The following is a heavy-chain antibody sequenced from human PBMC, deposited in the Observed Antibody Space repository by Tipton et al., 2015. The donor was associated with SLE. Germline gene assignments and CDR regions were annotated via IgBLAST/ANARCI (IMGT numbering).Heavy chain of an antibody. V-gene: IGHV4-59*01. CDR3: ARDQVGGCDSDY. CDR1: GGSISSYY. D-gene: IGHD3-16*01. Sequence: TLSLTCTVSGGSISSYYWSWIRQPPGKGLEWIGYIHHSGSANYNPSLKSRVTISVDTSKTQFSLKLSSVTAADTAVYFCARDQVGGCDSDYWGQGTLVTVSS. J-gene: IGHJ4*02. CDR2: IHHSGSA.